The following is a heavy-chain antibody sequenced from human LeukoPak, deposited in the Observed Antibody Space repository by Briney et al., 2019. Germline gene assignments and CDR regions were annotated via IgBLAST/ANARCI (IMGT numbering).Heavy chain of an antibody. J-gene: IGHJ1*01. CDR3: ARGEVSSWYDYFQH. CDR2: INPNSGGT. CDR1: GYTFTGYY. Sequence: ASVKVSCKASGYTFTGYYMHWVRQAPGQGLEWMGWINPNSGGTKYAKKFQGRVTMTRDTSISTGYMELSRLRSDDTAVCYCARGEVSSWYDYFQHWGQGSLVTVSS. V-gene: IGHV1-2*02. D-gene: IGHD6-13*01.